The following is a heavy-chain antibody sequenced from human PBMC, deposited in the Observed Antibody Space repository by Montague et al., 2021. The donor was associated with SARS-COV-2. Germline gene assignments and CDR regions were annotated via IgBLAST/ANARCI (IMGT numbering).Heavy chain of an antibody. CDR3: ARDSHYYDSSGHFDY. Sequence: SETLSLTCTVSGGSISSYYWSWIRQPPGKGLEWIGNIYYGGSTXXXPSXXXRVTISVDTSKNQFSLKLSSVTAADTAVYYCARDSHYYDSSGHFDYWGQGTLVTVSS. J-gene: IGHJ4*02. D-gene: IGHD3-22*01. CDR2: IYYGGST. V-gene: IGHV4-59*13. CDR1: GGSISSYY.